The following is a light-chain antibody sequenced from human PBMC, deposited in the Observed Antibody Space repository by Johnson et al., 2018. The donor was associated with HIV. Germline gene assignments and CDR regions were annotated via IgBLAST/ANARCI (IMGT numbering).Light chain of an antibody. CDR3: GTWDSSPGAGHI. J-gene: IGLJ1*01. CDR2: DDN. Sequence: QPVLTQPPSVSVAPGQKVIISCSGGSSDIGNNYVSWYQHLPGTAPKLLIYDDNKRPSGIPDRFSGSKSGTSATLGITGLQTGDEADYYCGTWDSSPGAGHIFGTGTKVTVL. V-gene: IGLV1-51*01. CDR1: SSDIGNNY.